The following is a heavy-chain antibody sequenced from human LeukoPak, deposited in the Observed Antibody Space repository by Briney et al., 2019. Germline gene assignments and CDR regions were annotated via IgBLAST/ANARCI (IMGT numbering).Heavy chain of an antibody. CDR2: INPNSGGT. CDR3: ARVAGYFDY. J-gene: IGHJ4*02. Sequence: ASVKVSCKASGYTFTGYYMHWVRQAPGQGLEWMGWINPNSGGTNYAQKFQGRVTMTTDTSTSTAYTELRSLRSDDTAVYYCARVAGYFDYWGQGTLVTVSS. V-gene: IGHV1-2*02. CDR1: GYTFTGYY.